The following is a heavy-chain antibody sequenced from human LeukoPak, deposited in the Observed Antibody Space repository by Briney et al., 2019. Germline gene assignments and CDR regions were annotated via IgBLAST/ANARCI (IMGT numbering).Heavy chain of an antibody. CDR1: GFTLSSYW. CDR3: VRDDGATKPC. D-gene: IGHD1-26*01. Sequence: GGSLRLSCAASGFTLSSYWMSWVRQAPGKGLEWVANIKRDRSEKYYVDSVKGRFTISRDNAKNSLYLQMNSLRVEDTAVYYCVRDDGATKPCWGQGTLVTVSS. V-gene: IGHV3-7*01. CDR2: IKRDRSEK. J-gene: IGHJ4*02.